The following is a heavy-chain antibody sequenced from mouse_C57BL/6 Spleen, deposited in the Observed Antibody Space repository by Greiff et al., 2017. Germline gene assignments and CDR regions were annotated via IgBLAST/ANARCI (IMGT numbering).Heavy chain of an antibody. V-gene: IGHV1-15*01. J-gene: IGHJ2*01. D-gene: IGHD2-12*01. Sequence: VKLVESGAELVRPGASVTLSCKASGYTFTDYEMHWVKQTPVHGLEWIGAIDPETGGTAYNQKFKGKAILTADKSSSTAYMELRSLTSEDSAVYYCTAAYYSRFDYWGQGTTLTVSS. CDR1: GYTFTDYE. CDR2: IDPETGGT. CDR3: TAAYYSRFDY.